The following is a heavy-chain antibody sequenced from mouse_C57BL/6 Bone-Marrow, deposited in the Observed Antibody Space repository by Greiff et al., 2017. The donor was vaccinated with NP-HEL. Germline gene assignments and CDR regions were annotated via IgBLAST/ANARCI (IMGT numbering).Heavy chain of an antibody. CDR2: ISNGGGST. Sequence: EVKVVESGGGLVQPGGSLKLSCAASGFTFSDYYMYWVRQTPEKRLEWVAYISNGGGSTYYPDTVKGRFTISRDNAKNTLYLQMSRLKSEDTAMYYCARHEMVTTTGYAMDYWGQGTSVTVSS. J-gene: IGHJ4*01. CDR3: ARHEMVTTTGYAMDY. CDR1: GFTFSDYY. D-gene: IGHD2-2*01. V-gene: IGHV5-12*01.